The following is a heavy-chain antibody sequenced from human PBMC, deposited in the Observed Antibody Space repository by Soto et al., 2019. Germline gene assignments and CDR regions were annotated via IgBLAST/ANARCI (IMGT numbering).Heavy chain of an antibody. CDR2: IFHGGDT. Sequence: PSETLSLTCTVSGGSFSRYFWNWIRQPPGKGLEWIGHIFHGGDTDSNPSLKSRVTISADRSKSQISLKLSSVIAADTAVYYCAKLSGNYHFSLDYWGQGIMVTVSS. V-gene: IGHV4-59*01. D-gene: IGHD3-10*01. J-gene: IGHJ4*01. CDR1: GGSFSRYF. CDR3: AKLSGNYHFSLDY.